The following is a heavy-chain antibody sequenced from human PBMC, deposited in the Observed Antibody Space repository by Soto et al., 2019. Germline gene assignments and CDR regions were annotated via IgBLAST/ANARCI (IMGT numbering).Heavy chain of an antibody. CDR3: ARAGNYDSSGYHSFDY. D-gene: IGHD3-22*01. CDR2: IYYSGST. CDR1: GGSISSGGYY. V-gene: IGHV4-31*03. Sequence: QVQLQESGPGLVKPSQTLSLTCTVSGGSISSGGYYWSWIRQHPGKGLEWIGYIYYSGSTYYKPPIKSRVTIPVGTSKNQISLKLSSVTAADTAVNYCARAGNYDSSGYHSFDYWGQETLVTVSS. J-gene: IGHJ4*02.